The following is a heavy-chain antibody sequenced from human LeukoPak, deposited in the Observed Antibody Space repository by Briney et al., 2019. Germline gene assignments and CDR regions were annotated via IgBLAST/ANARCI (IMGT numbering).Heavy chain of an antibody. J-gene: IGHJ4*02. V-gene: IGHV3-23*01. D-gene: IGHD1-1*01. CDR2: ISGSGGST. CDR3: ARESTEERPGC. CDR1: GFTFSSYA. Sequence: GGSLRLSCAASGFTFSSYAMSWVRQAPGKGLEWVSAISGSGGSTYYADSVKGRFTISRDDAKNSLYLQMSSLRAEDTAVYYCARESTEERPGCWGQGTLVTVSS.